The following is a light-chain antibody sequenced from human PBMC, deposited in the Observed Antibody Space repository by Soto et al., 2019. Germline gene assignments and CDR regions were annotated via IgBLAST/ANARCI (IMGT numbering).Light chain of an antibody. V-gene: IGLV1-40*01. CDR1: SSNIGAGYD. CDR2: GNS. Sequence: QSVLTQPPSVSGAPGQRVTISCTGSSSNIGAGYDVHWYQQLPGTAPKLLIYGNSNRPSGVPDRFSGSKSGTPASLAITGLQAEDEADYYCPSYYSSLIVLFGGGTKLTVL. CDR3: PSYYSSLIVL. J-gene: IGLJ2*01.